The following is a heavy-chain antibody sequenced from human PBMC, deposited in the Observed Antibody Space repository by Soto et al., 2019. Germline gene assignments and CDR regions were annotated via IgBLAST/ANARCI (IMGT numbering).Heavy chain of an antibody. J-gene: IGHJ6*02. CDR1: GFSLSTSGVG. Sequence: SGPTLVNPTQTLTLTCTFSGFSLSTSGVGVGWIRQPPGKALEWLALIYWDDDKRYSPSLKSRLTITKDTSKNQVVLTMTNMDPVDTATYYCVQSRCGGDCLQSDSSHSYYGLDVWGQGTTVTVSS. CDR2: IYWDDDK. V-gene: IGHV2-5*02. CDR3: VQSRCGGDCLQSDSSHSYYGLDV. D-gene: IGHD2-21*01.